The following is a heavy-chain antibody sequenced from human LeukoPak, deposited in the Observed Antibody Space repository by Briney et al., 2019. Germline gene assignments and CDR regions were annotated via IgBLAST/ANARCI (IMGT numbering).Heavy chain of an antibody. D-gene: IGHD3-16*01. CDR2: IYWNDDK. CDR1: GFLLSTSGLD. Sequence: SGPTLVNPTQTLTLTCTFSGFLLSTSGLDVGWIRQPPGKALEWLAVIYWNDDKRYSPSLKSRLTITKDTSKNQVVLTMTNMDPVDTATYYCAQRQSDELGVPFDYWGQGILVTVSS. CDR3: AQRQSDELGVPFDY. V-gene: IGHV2-5*01. J-gene: IGHJ4*02.